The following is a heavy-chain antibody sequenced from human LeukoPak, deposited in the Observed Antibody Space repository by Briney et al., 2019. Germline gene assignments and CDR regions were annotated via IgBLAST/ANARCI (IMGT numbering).Heavy chain of an antibody. CDR3: AKDLLAAAGTSGHY. V-gene: IGHV3-30*18. CDR1: GFTFSSYG. J-gene: IGHJ4*02. D-gene: IGHD6-13*01. Sequence: QPGRSLRLSCAASGFTFSSYGMHWVRQAPGKGLEWVAVISYDGSNKYCADSVKGRFTISRDNSKNTLYLQMNSLRAEDTAVYYCAKDLLAAAGTSGHYWGQGTLVTVSS. CDR2: ISYDGSNK.